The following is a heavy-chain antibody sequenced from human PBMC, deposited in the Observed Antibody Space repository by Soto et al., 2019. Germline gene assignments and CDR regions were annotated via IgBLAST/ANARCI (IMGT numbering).Heavy chain of an antibody. V-gene: IGHV4-30-4*01. Sequence: SETLSLTCTVSGGSISSGDYYWGRIRQPPGKGLEWIGYIYYSGSTYYNPSLKSRVTISVDTSKNQFSLKLSSVTAADTAVYYCARERPDGARLDPWGQGTLVTVSS. J-gene: IGHJ5*02. CDR3: ARERPDGARLDP. CDR2: IYYSGST. CDR1: GGSISSGDYY. D-gene: IGHD6-6*01.